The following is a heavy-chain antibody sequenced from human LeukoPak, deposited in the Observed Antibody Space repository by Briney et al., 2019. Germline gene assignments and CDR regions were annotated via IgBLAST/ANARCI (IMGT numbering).Heavy chain of an antibody. J-gene: IGHJ6*02. V-gene: IGHV4-31*03. Sequence: SETLSLTCTVSGGSISSGGYYWSWIRQHPGKGLEWIGYIYYSGSAYYNPSLKSRVTISVDTSENQFSLKLSSVTAADTAVYYCARDRSNYLGGYYYYGMDVWGQGTTVTVSS. D-gene: IGHD4-11*01. CDR3: ARDRSNYLGGYYYYGMDV. CDR1: GGSISSGGYY. CDR2: IYYSGSA.